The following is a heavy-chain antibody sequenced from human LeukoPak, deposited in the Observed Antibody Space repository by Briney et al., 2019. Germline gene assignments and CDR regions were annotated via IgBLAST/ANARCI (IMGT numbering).Heavy chain of an antibody. V-gene: IGHV4-59*11. J-gene: IGHJ3*02. CDR1: GGSISSHY. D-gene: IGHD2-2*01. CDR2: IYYSGSP. Sequence: SETLSLTCTVSGGSISSHYWSWIRQPPGKGLEWIGCIYYSGSPNYNPSLKSRVTISVDTSKNQFSLKLSSVTAADTAVYYCAKSSTSPLDAFDIWGQGTMVTVSS. CDR3: AKSSTSPLDAFDI.